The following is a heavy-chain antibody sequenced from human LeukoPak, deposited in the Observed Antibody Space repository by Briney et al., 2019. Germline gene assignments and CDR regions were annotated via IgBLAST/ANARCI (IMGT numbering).Heavy chain of an antibody. CDR1: GYTFTSYG. Sequence: ASVKVSCKASGYTFTSYGISWVRQAPGQGLEWMGWISAYNGNTNYAQKLQGRVTMTTDTSTSTAYMELRSLRSDDTAVYYCARELYCSGGSCYSGGYYYYGMDVWGQGTTVTVSS. CDR3: ARELYCSGGSCYSGGYYYYGMDV. CDR2: ISAYNGNT. V-gene: IGHV1-18*01. D-gene: IGHD2-15*01. J-gene: IGHJ6*02.